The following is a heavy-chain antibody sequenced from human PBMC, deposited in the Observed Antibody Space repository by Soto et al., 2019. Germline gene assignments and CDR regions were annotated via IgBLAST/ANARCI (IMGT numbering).Heavy chain of an antibody. V-gene: IGHV1-58*01. CDR2: IVVGSGNT. CDR1: GFTFTSSA. D-gene: IGHD3-3*01. Sequence: ASVKVSCKASGFTFTSSAVQWVRQARGQRLERIGWIVVGSGNTNYAQKFQERVTITRDMSTSTAYMELSSLRSEDTAVYYCAADAGGADDFWSGYLPNWFDPWGQGTLVTVSS. J-gene: IGHJ5*02. CDR3: AADAGGADDFWSGYLPNWFDP.